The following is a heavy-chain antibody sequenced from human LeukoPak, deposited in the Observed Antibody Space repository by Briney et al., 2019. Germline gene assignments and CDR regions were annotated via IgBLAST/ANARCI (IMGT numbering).Heavy chain of an antibody. V-gene: IGHV3-53*01. CDR2: IYSGGST. CDR3: AREYEDYYDSSGSYYFDY. Sequence: GGSLRLSCAASGFTVSSNYMSWVRQAPGKGLEWVSVIYSGGSTYYADSVKGRFTLSRDNSKNTLYLQMNGLRAEDTAVYYCAREYEDYYDSSGSYYFDYWGQGTLVTVSS. J-gene: IGHJ4*02. D-gene: IGHD3-22*01. CDR1: GFTVSSNY.